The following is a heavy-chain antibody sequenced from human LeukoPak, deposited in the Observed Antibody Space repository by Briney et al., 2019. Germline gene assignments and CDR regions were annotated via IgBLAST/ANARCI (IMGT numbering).Heavy chain of an antibody. J-gene: IGHJ4*02. Sequence: TGGSLRLSCAASGFTFSTYWMSWVRQAPGKGLEWVANIKLDGRENYYVDSVTGRFIISRDNAKNSLYLQMNSLRAEDTAVYYCAGVACSSTSCQFYFDYWGQGTLVTVSS. V-gene: IGHV3-7*01. CDR2: IKLDGREN. D-gene: IGHD2-2*01. CDR3: AGVACSSTSCQFYFDY. CDR1: GFTFSTYW.